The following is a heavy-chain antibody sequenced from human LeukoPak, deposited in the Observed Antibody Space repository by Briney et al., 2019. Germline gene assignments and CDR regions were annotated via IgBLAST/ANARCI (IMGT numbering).Heavy chain of an antibody. V-gene: IGHV3-74*01. J-gene: IGHJ6*03. CDR1: GFIFSSYW. Sequence: GGSLRLSCAASGFIFSSYWMHWVRQAPGKGLVWVSRINTDGSSTSYADSVKGRFTISRDNAKNTLYLQMNSLRAEDTAVYYCARNHYYYYMDVWGKGTTATVSS. CDR3: ARNHYYYYMDV. CDR2: INTDGSST.